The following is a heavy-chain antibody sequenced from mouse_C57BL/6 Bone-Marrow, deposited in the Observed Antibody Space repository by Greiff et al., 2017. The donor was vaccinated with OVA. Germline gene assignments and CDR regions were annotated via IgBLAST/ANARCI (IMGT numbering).Heavy chain of an antibody. CDR1: GFTFSSYG. D-gene: IGHD1-1*01. Sequence: EVKLMESGGDLVTPGGSLQLSCAASGFTFSSYGMSWVRPTPDKRLEWVATISSGGNYTYYPDSVKGRFTISRDNAKNTLYLQMSSLKSEDTAMYYCARHGDYGSFFDYGGQGTTLTVSS. J-gene: IGHJ2*01. V-gene: IGHV5-6*01. CDR3: ARHGDYGSFFDY. CDR2: ISSGGNYT.